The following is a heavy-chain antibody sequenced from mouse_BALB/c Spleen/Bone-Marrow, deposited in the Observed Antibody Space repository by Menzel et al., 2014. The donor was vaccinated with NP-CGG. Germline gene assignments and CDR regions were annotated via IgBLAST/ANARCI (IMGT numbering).Heavy chain of an antibody. V-gene: IGHV1-54*01. CDR2: INPGSGGT. D-gene: IGHD4-1*01. CDR3: ARELGRWYFDV. Sequence: ESGAELVRPGTSVKVSCKASGYAFTNYLIEWVKQRPGQGLEWIGVINPGSGGTNYNEKFKGKATLTADKSSSTAYMQLSSLTSDDSAVYFCARELGRWYFDVWGAGTTVTVSS. J-gene: IGHJ1*01. CDR1: GYAFTNYL.